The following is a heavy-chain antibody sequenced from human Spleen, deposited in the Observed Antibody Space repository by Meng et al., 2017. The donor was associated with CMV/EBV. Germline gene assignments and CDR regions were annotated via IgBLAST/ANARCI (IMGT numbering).Heavy chain of an antibody. Sequence: GESLKISCAASGFTFSTYTMNWVRQAPGKGLEWVSSISDSSKYIYYADSVKGRFTISRDNAKNTLYLQMNSLRAEDTAVYYCARGKFQSVGIVYSYFDPWGQGALVTVSS. CDR2: ISDSSKYI. J-gene: IGHJ5*02. D-gene: IGHD5-18*01. CDR3: ARGKFQSVGIVYSYFDP. CDR1: GFTFSTYT. V-gene: IGHV3-21*01.